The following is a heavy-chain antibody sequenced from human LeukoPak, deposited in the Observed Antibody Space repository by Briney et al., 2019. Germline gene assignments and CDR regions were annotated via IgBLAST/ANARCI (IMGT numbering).Heavy chain of an antibody. CDR2: VYNSGIT. V-gene: IGHV4-59*08. CDR1: GGPISNYY. CDR3: VRSRGLAGAATVIDY. Sequence: SETLSLTCTVSGGPISNYYWTWIRQSPGQGLEWIGYVYNSGITDYNPSLKSRLTISVDTSKNQFSLKLSFMPAAATAVYYCVRSRGLAGAATVIDYSGQGTLVTVSS. J-gene: IGHJ4*02. D-gene: IGHD6-25*01.